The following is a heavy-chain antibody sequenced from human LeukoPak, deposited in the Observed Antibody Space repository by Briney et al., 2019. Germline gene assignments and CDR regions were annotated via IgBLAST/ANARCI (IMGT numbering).Heavy chain of an antibody. D-gene: IGHD5-24*01. J-gene: IGHJ3*01. V-gene: IGHV3-64D*06. Sequence: VGSLRLSCLASVFTFSDYPIHGVRQAPGKGLESVSTISSNGGNTHYADSVKGRFTISRDNSKNTLYLQMSSLRAEDTALYYCVKDLDDYPPSDAFDLWGQGTMVTVSS. CDR3: VKDLDDYPPSDAFDL. CDR1: VFTFSDYP. CDR2: ISSNGGNT.